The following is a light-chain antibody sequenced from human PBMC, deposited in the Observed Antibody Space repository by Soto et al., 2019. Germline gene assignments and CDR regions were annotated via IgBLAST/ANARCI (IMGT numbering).Light chain of an antibody. CDR1: PSVSNS. V-gene: IGKV3D-15*01. Sequence: EIVMTQSPATLSLSPVERATLSCRASPSVSNSLAWYQHKPGQAPRLLIYDASNRATGIPARFSGSGSGTEFTLTISSLQSEDFAVYYCQQYNNWSVTFGQGTKVDI. CDR2: DAS. CDR3: QQYNNWSVT. J-gene: IGKJ1*01.